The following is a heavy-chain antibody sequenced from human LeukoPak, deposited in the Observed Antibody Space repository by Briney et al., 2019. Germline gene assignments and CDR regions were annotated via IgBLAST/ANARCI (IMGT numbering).Heavy chain of an antibody. CDR2: ISGSGGST. J-gene: IGHJ5*02. CDR1: GFTFSSYA. D-gene: IGHD2-21*02. CDR3: AKDPPVGVVTAIHNWFDP. Sequence: GGSLRLSCAASGFTFSSYAMSWVRQAPGKGLEWVSAISGSGGSTYYADSVKGRFTISRDNSKNTLYLQMNSLRAEDTAVYYCAKDPPVGVVTAIHNWFDPWGQGTLVTVSS. V-gene: IGHV3-23*01.